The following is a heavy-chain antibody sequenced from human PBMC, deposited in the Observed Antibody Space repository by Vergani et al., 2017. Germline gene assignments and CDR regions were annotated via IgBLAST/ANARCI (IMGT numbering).Heavy chain of an antibody. Sequence: QVQLQESGPGLVKPSETLSLTCTVSGGSISSYYWSWIRQPPGKGLEWIGYIYYSGSTNYNPSLKSRVTISVDTSKNQFSLKLSAVTAADTAVYYCAGAHQYKFDPWGRGTLVTVSS. D-gene: IGHD1-1*01. J-gene: IGHJ5*02. CDR1: GGSISSYY. CDR2: IYYSGST. V-gene: IGHV4-59*01. CDR3: AGAHQYKFDP.